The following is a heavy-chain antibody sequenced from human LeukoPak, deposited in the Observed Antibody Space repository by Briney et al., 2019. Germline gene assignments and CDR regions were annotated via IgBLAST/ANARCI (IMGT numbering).Heavy chain of an antibody. CDR1: GYTLTELS. D-gene: IGHD6-13*01. CDR3: ATGIAAAGTWDFDY. J-gene: IGHJ4*02. V-gene: IGHV1-24*01. Sequence: ASVKVSCKVSGYTLTELSMHWVRQAPGKGLEWMGGFDPEDGETIYAQKFQGRVTMTEDTSTDTAYMELSSLRSEDTAVYYCATGIAAAGTWDFDYWGQGTLVTVSS. CDR2: FDPEDGET.